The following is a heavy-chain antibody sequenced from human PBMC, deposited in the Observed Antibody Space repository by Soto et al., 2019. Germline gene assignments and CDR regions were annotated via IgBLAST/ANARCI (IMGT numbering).Heavy chain of an antibody. Sequence: SETLSLTCTGSGGSISSYYWSWIRQPPGKGLEWIGDIYHSGSTNYNPSPQSRGPTSIATSQNHVSLKLSSLAAADTAAYYFARGVYSHGYWGQGTLVTVSS. CDR3: ARGVYSHGY. CDR2: IYHSGST. V-gene: IGHV4-59*01. CDR1: GGSISSYY. D-gene: IGHD5-18*01. J-gene: IGHJ4*02.